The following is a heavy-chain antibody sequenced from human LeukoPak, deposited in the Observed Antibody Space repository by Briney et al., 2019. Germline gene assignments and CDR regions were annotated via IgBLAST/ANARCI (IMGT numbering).Heavy chain of an antibody. CDR3: ARDRCSSTSCYYYYGMDV. J-gene: IGHJ6*04. D-gene: IGHD2-2*01. CDR2: IWYDGSNK. V-gene: IGHV3-33*01. CDR1: GFTFSSYG. Sequence: PGGSLRLSCAASGFTFSSYGMHLVRQAPGKGLEWVAVIWYDGSNKYYADPVKGRFTISRDNSKNTLYLQMNSLRAEDTAVYYCARDRCSSTSCYYYYGMDVWGKGTTVTVPS.